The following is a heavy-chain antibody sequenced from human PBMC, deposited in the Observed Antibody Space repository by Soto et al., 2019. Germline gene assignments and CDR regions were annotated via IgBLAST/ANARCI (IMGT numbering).Heavy chain of an antibody. CDR2: IYYSGST. Sequence: SETLSLTCTVSGGSISSGDYYWSWIRQPPGKGLEWIGYIYYSGSTYYNPSLKSRVTISVDTSKNQFSLKLSSVTAADTAVYYCARTGGTYYYDSSGYDYWGQGTLVTVSS. D-gene: IGHD3-22*01. CDR1: GGSISSGDYY. CDR3: ARTGGTYYYDSSGYDY. V-gene: IGHV4-30-4*01. J-gene: IGHJ4*02.